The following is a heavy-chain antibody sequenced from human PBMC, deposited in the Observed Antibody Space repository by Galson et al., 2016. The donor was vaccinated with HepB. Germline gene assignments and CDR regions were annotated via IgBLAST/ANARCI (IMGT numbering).Heavy chain of an antibody. D-gene: IGHD2-15*01. CDR3: ARDNAGTVYSMDV. V-gene: IGHV4-31*03. CDR2: VYYSGYT. CDR1: GGSIFSSGHY. J-gene: IGHJ6*04. Sequence: TLSLTCTVSGGSIFSSGHYWSWIRQHPGKALEWIGRVYYSGYTYSNPSLKSRITISFDTSRTLFSLNLTSVTAADTAVYYCARDNAGTVYSMDVWGKGTAVTVSS.